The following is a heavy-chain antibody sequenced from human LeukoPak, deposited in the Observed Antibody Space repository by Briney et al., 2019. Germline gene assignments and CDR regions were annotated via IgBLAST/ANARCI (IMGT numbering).Heavy chain of an antibody. D-gene: IGHD2-2*01. V-gene: IGHV3-7*03. CDR2: IKQDGSEK. CDR3: AKECSSTSCFDY. Sequence: PGGSLRLSCAASGFTFSSYWMSWVRQAPGKGLEWVVNIKQDGSEKYYVDSVKGRFTISRDNSKNTLYLQMNSLRAEDTAVYYCAKECSSTSCFDYWGQGTLVTVSS. J-gene: IGHJ4*02. CDR1: GFTFSSYW.